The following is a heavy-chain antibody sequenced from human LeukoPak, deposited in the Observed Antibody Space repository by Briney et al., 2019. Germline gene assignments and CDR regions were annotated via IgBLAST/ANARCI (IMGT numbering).Heavy chain of an antibody. CDR3: AKRGTGSSWYGGFDY. J-gene: IGHJ4*02. D-gene: IGHD6-13*01. V-gene: IGHV3-23*01. Sequence: GGSLRVSCAASGLTFSSYAMSWVRQAPGKGLEWVSAISGSGGSTYYADSVKGRFTISRDNSKNTLYLQMNSLRAEDTAVYYCAKRGTGSSWYGGFDYWGQGTLVTVSS. CDR2: ISGSGGST. CDR1: GLTFSSYA.